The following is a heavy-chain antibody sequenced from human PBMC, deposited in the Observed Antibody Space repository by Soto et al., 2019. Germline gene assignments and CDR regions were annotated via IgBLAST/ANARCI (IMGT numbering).Heavy chain of an antibody. J-gene: IGHJ3*01. Sequence: EVQLLESGGGLVQPGGSLRLSCSASGLTFNTYVMNWVRQAPGKGLEWVSTISYSADKTHYADSVKGRFTISRDNSRDTLFLPMNSLRADDAAVYYCARRARTATTNGGAFEVWGQGTMVTVSA. CDR2: ISYSADKT. D-gene: IGHD1-7*01. CDR1: GLTFNTYV. CDR3: ARRARTATTNGGAFEV. V-gene: IGHV3-23*01.